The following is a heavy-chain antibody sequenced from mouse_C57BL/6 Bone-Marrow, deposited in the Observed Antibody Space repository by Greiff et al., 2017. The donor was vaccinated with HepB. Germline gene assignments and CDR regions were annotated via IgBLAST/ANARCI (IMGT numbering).Heavy chain of an antibody. V-gene: IGHV1-11*01. CDR3: GREGGDYGYFDY. CDR2: IYPVSGET. J-gene: IGHJ2*01. D-gene: IGHD2-4*01. Sequence: QVQLQQSGAELANPGASVPLSCKASGYTFTDLIMNWVKKRPGQGLEWIGRIYPVSGETNYNQKFMGKATFSVDRSSSTVYMVLNSLTSEDPAVYYCGREGGDYGYFDYWGQGTTLTVSS. CDR1: GYTFTDLI.